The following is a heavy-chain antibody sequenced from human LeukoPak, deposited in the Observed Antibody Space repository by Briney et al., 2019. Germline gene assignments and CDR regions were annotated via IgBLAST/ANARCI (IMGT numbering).Heavy chain of an antibody. D-gene: IGHD4-17*01. CDR2: IRSKTHGEAI. V-gene: IGHV3-15*07. CDR3: VTEVIIAVTRNDY. CDR1: GFTFSNVW. Sequence: KSGGSLRLSCAASGFTFSNVWMNWVRQAPGKGLEWVGRIRSKTHGEAIDYAAPVRGRFTISRDDSKNTLYLQLNSLKTEDTAVYYCVTEVIIAVTRNDYWGQGSLVTVSS. J-gene: IGHJ4*02.